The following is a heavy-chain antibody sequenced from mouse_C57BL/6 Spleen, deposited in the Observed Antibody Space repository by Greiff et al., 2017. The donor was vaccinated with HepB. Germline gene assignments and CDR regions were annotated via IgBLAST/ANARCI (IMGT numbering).Heavy chain of an antibody. CDR1: GFNIKDDY. Sequence: EVQVVESGAELVRPGASVKLSCTASGFNIKDDYMHWVKQRPEQGLEWIGWIDPENGDTEYASKFQGKATITADTSSNTAYLQLSSLTSEDTAVYYCTGGWLLPSWFAYWGQGTLVTVSA. CDR2: IDPENGDT. D-gene: IGHD2-3*01. CDR3: TGGWLLPSWFAY. J-gene: IGHJ3*01. V-gene: IGHV14-4*01.